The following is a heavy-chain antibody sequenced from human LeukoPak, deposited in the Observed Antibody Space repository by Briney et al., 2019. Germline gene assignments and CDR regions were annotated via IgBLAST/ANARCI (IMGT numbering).Heavy chain of an antibody. J-gene: IGHJ4*02. Sequence: GGSLRLSCASSGFTFSGYWMTWVRQAPGKGLEWVANIKPDGSEEYYVDSVKGRFTISRDNAKNTLYVQMNNLRADDTAVYYCARHRRGYNYDYDDYWGQGTLVTVSS. CDR3: ARHRRGYNYDYDDY. V-gene: IGHV3-7*01. D-gene: IGHD5-18*01. CDR2: IKPDGSEE. CDR1: GFTFSGYW.